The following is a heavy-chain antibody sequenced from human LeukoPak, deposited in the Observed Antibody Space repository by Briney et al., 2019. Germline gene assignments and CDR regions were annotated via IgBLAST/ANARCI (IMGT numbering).Heavy chain of an antibody. CDR2: INHSGST. D-gene: IGHD3-16*01. CDR3: ARVKDPGGYYYYYYMDV. Sequence: SGTLSLTCAVYGGSFSGYYWSWIRQPPGKGLEWIGEINHSGSTNYNPSLKSRVTISVDTSKNQFSLKLSPVTAADTAVYYCARVKDPGGYYYYYYMDVWGKGTTVTVSS. CDR1: GGSFSGYY. V-gene: IGHV4-34*01. J-gene: IGHJ6*03.